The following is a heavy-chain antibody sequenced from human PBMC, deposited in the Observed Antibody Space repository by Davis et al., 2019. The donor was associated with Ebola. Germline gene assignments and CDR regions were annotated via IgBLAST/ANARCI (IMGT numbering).Heavy chain of an antibody. CDR1: GYGFSSYD. J-gene: IGHJ3*02. D-gene: IGHD3-10*01. Sequence: SVKVSCKTSGYGFSSYDLHWVRQAPGQRPEWMGWINGYNGNTKYSQKFQGRVTITRDRSMSTAYMELSSLRSEDTAMYYCATSRGVVDAFDIWGQGTMVTVSS. CDR2: INGYNGNT. CDR3: ATSRGVVDAFDI. V-gene: IGHV1-3*01.